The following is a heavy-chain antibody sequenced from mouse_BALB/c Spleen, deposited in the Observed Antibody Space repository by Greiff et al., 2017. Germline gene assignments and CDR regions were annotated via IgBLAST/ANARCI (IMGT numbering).Heavy chain of an antibody. Sequence: EVHLVESGGGLVQPGGSRKLSCAASGFTFSSFGMHWVRQAPEKGLEWVAYISSGSSTIYYADTVKGRFTISRDNPKNTLFLQMTSLRSEDTAMYYCARGGYYARAMDYWGQGTSVTVSS. CDR3: ARGGYYARAMDY. J-gene: IGHJ4*01. V-gene: IGHV5-17*02. CDR1: GFTFSSFG. D-gene: IGHD2-3*01. CDR2: ISSGSSTI.